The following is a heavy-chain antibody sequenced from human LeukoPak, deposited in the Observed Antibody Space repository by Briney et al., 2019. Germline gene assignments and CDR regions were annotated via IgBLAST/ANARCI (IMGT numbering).Heavy chain of an antibody. D-gene: IGHD5-24*01. CDR2: INPNSGGT. CDR3: ARSSHGYNIDY. J-gene: IGHJ4*02. Sequence: ASVKVSCKASGYTFTGYYMHWVRQAPGQGLEWMGRINPNSGGTNYAQKFQGRVTMIRDTSISTAYMELSRLRSDDTAVYYCARSSHGYNIDYWGQGTLVTVSS. CDR1: GYTFTGYY. V-gene: IGHV1-2*06.